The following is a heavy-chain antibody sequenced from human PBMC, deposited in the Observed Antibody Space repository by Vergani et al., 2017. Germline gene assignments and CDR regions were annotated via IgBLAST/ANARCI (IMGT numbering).Heavy chain of an antibody. J-gene: IGHJ4*02. D-gene: IGHD5/OR15-5a*01. V-gene: IGHV3-30*02. CDR3: AKYVRVSTDGLPDS. CDR1: GFTFSNFG. Sequence: QVQLVESAGGVVQPGGSLRLSCAASGFTFSNFGMHWIRQAPGKGREWLAYIGKDGINTSDRDAVKGRFTVSRDNSKDILYLQMDSLRSEDTALYYYAKYVRVSTDGLPDSWGPGTLVIVSS. CDR2: IGKDGINT.